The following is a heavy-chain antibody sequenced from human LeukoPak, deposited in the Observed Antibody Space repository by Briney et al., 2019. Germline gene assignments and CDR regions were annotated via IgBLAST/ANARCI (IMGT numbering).Heavy chain of an antibody. V-gene: IGHV3-30-3*01. D-gene: IGHD3-10*01. CDR2: ISYDGSNK. J-gene: IGHJ4*02. CDR1: GFTFSSYA. Sequence: GGSLRLSCAASGFTFSSYAMHWVRQAPGKGLEWVAVISYDGSNKNYADSVKGRFTISRDNSKNTLYLQMNSLRAEDTAVYYCARKYGSGSYFSYYFDYWGKGTLVTVSS. CDR3: ARKYGSGSYFSYYFDY.